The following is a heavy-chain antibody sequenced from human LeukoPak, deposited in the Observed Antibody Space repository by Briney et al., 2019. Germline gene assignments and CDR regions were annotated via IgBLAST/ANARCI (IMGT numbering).Heavy chain of an antibody. CDR2: IWYDGSNK. J-gene: IGHJ4*02. V-gene: IGHV3-33*06. CDR3: AKRHASYYYGSSGYPDY. D-gene: IGHD3-22*01. Sequence: GGSLRLSCAASGFTFSSYGMHWVRQAPGKGLEWVAVIWYDGSNKYYADSVKGRFTISRDNSKNTLYLQMNSLRAEDTAVYYCAKRHASYYYGSSGYPDYWGQGTLVTVSS. CDR1: GFTFSSYG.